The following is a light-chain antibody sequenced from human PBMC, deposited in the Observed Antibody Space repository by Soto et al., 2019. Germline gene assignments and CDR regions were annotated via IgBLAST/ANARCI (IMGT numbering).Light chain of an antibody. V-gene: IGKV3-11*01. CDR1: QSISSY. CDR3: QQYNSYSWT. Sequence: EIVLTQSPATLSLSPGERATLSCRASQSISSYLAWYQQKPGQAPRLLIYDASSLASGIPSRFSGSGSGTEFTLTISSLQPDDFATYYCQQYNSYSWTFGQGTKVDIK. CDR2: DAS. J-gene: IGKJ1*01.